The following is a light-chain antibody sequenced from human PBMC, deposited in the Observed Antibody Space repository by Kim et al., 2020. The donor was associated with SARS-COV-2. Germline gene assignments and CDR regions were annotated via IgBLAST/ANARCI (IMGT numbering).Light chain of an antibody. CDR1: SSDVGAYNY. V-gene: IGLV2-14*01. CDR2: EVN. Sequence: QFALTQPASVSGSPGQSITISCTGTSSDVGAYNYVSWYQHHPGKAPKLMIYEVNNRPSGVSNRFSDSKSGNTASLTISGLQAEDEADYYCNSYTKSATLVFGGGTQLTVL. CDR3: NSYTKSATLV. J-gene: IGLJ3*02.